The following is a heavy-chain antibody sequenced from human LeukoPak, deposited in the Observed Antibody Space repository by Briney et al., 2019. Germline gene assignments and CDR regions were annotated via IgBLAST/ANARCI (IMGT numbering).Heavy chain of an antibody. V-gene: IGHV1-69*05. CDR2: IIPIFGTA. CDR3: ARAGLHRYYYYYYMDV. CDR1: GGTFSSYA. D-gene: IGHD5-24*01. Sequence: ASVKVSCKASGGTFSSYAISWVRQAPGQGLEWMGGIIPIFGTANYAQKFQGRVTITTDESTSTAYMELSSLRSEDTAVYYCARAGLHRYYYYYYMDVWGKGTTVTVSS. J-gene: IGHJ6*03.